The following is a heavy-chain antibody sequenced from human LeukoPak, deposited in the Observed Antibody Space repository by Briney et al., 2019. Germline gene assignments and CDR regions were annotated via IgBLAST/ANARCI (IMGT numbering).Heavy chain of an antibody. D-gene: IGHD4-17*01. CDR1: GFTFSSYA. Sequence: GGSLRLSCAASGFTFSSYAMSWVRQAPGKGLEWVSAISGSGGSTYYADSVKGRFTISRDNSKNTLYLQMNSLRAEDTAVYYCANLGVMTTVIRDYWGQGTLVTVSS. V-gene: IGHV3-23*01. CDR3: ANLGVMTTVIRDY. J-gene: IGHJ4*02. CDR2: ISGSGGST.